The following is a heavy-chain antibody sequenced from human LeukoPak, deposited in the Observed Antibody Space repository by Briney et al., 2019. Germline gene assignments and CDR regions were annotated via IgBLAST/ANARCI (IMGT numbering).Heavy chain of an antibody. CDR2: LSPYNDNR. J-gene: IGHJ4*02. Sequence: GASVKVSCKVSGYTLTELSMHWVRQAPGQGLEWMGWLSPYNDNRNYAQKFQGRVTMTRDPSTSTAYMELKNLRSDDTAVYYCARDHTEDYWGQGTLVTVSS. CDR1: GYTLTELS. D-gene: IGHD1-14*01. V-gene: IGHV1-18*01. CDR3: ARDHTEDY.